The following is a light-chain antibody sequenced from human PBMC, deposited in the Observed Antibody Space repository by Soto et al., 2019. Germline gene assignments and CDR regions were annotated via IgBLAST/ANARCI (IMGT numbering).Light chain of an antibody. J-gene: IGKJ2*01. V-gene: IGKV3-20*01. CDR3: QQYGRSPLMYT. CDR2: GAS. CDR1: QSITSNF. Sequence: EFVLTQSPGTLSLSPGERATLSCRASQSITSNFLAWYQQKPGQAPRLLIYGASTRAAGVPDRFSGSGSGTDFTLTITRLEPEDFAVYYCQQYGRSPLMYTFGQGTKLGV.